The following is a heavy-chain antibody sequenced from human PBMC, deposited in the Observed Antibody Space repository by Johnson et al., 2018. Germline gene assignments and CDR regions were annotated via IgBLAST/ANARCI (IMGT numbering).Heavy chain of an antibody. CDR2: TRNKANSYTT. J-gene: IGHJ2*01. V-gene: IGHV3-72*01. CDR3: ARYVGAHLLGSSGWYFRKNWYFDL. CDR1: GFTFSDHY. D-gene: IGHD6-19*01. Sequence: VQLVQSGGGVVQPGRSLRLSCAASGFTFSDHYMDWVRQAPGKGLEWVGRTRNKANSYTTAYAPSVKGRFTISRDDSKNSLYLQMHILKTEDPAVYYCARYVGAHLLGSSGWYFRKNWYFDLWGRGTLVTVSS.